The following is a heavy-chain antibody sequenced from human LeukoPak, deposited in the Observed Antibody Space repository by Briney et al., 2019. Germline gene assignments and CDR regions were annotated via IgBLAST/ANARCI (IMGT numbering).Heavy chain of an antibody. J-gene: IGHJ4*02. Sequence: GGSLRLSCSVSGFTFSNYWMSWVRQAPGKGLEWVANIKQDESGKYYVDSVKGRFTISRDNAKSSLYLQMNSLRAEDTAVYYCARALDSSSSRYQAFEEWGQGTLVTVSS. D-gene: IGHD2-2*01. CDR3: ARALDSSSSRYQAFEE. CDR1: GFTFSNYW. V-gene: IGHV3-7*01. CDR2: IKQDESGK.